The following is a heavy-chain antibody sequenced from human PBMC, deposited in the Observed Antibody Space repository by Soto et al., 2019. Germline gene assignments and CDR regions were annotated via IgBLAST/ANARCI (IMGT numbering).Heavy chain of an antibody. CDR3: ARDLKYGKQLVAKYYGMDV. V-gene: IGHV1-69*13. D-gene: IGHD6-6*01. Sequence: ASVKVSCKASGGTFSSYAISWVRQAPGQGLEWMGGIIPIFGTANYAQKFQGRVTITADESTSTAYMELGSLRSEDTAVYYCARDLKYGKQLVAKYYGMDVWGQGTTVTVSS. CDR2: IIPIFGTA. J-gene: IGHJ6*02. CDR1: GGTFSSYA.